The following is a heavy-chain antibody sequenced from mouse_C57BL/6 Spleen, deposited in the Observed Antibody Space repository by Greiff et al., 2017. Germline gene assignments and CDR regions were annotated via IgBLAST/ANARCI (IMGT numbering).Heavy chain of an antibody. V-gene: IGHV1-53*01. CDR2: INPSNGGT. Sequence: VQLQQPGTELVKPGASVKLSCKASGYTFTSYWLHWVKQRPGQGLEWIGNINPSNGGTNYNEKFKSKATLTVDKSYSTAYMQLSSLTSEDSAVYYFARDGDFITTVVADYWGQGTTLTVSS. J-gene: IGHJ2*01. D-gene: IGHD1-1*01. CDR3: ARDGDFITTVVADY. CDR1: GYTFTSYW.